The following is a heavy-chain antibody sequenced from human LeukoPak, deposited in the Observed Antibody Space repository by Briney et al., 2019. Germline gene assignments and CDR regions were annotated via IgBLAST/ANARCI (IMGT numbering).Heavy chain of an antibody. J-gene: IGHJ2*01. V-gene: IGHV4-34*01. CDR1: GGSFSGYY. CDR3: ARDWCSSTSCYGGPWYFDL. CDR2: INHSGST. Sequence: SETLSLTCAVYGGSFSGYYWSWIRQPPGKGLEWIGEINHSGSTNYNPSLKSRVTISVDTSKNQFSLKLSSVTAADTAVYYCARDWCSSTSCYGGPWYFDLWGRGTLVTVSS. D-gene: IGHD2-2*01.